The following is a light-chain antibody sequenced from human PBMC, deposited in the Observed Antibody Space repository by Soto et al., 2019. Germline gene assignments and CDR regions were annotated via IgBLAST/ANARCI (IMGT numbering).Light chain of an antibody. CDR1: GSNIGSNS. CDR2: RNN. J-gene: IGLJ2*01. CDR3: ATWDDNMNGPA. V-gene: IGLV1-47*01. Sequence: QSVLTQPPSASGTPGQRVTISCSGSGSNIGSNSVYWYQQLPGTAPKLLIYRNNQRPSGVPDRFSGSKSGTSASLAISGLRSEDEADYYCATWDDNMNGPAFGGGTQLTVL.